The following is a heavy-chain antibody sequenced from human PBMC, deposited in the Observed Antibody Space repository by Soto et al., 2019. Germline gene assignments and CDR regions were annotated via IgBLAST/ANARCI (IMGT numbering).Heavy chain of an antibody. CDR2: TYYRSKWYN. Sequence: SPTLSLPCAISGDSVSSNSAAWNWIRQSPSRGLEWLGRTYYRSKWYNDYAVSVKSRITINPDTSKNQFSLQLNSVTHEDTAVYYCASDLGYDFWSGTYYGMDVWGQGTTVTVSS. CDR1: GDSVSSNSAA. CDR3: ASDLGYDFWSGTYYGMDV. D-gene: IGHD3-3*01. J-gene: IGHJ6*02. V-gene: IGHV6-1*01.